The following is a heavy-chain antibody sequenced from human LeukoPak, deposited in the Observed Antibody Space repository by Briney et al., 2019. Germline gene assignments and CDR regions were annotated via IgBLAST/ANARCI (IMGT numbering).Heavy chain of an antibody. D-gene: IGHD3-10*01. CDR1: GGSFSGHY. CDR2: INHSGST. V-gene: IGHV4-34*01. J-gene: IGHJ4*02. CDR3: ATPYYYGSGSYYY. Sequence: SETLSLTCAVYGGSFSGHYWSWIRQPPGKGLEWIGEINHSGSTNYNPSLKSRVTISVDTSKNQFSLKLSSVTAADTAVYYCATPYYYGSGSYYYWGQGTLVTVSS.